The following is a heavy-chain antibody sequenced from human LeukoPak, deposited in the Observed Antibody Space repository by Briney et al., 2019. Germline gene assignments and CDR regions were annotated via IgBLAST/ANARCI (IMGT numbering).Heavy chain of an antibody. CDR1: VYTFINYD. J-gene: IGHJ5*02. D-gene: IGHD6-13*01. Sequence: ASVKVSCKASVYTFINYDINWVRQATGQGLEWMGWMNPNTGNTGYAQKFQGRATITRDTYTNTAYMERTGLTSEDTAVYYCARGGAVAGHNWFDPWGQGTLVTVSS. CDR3: ARGGAVAGHNWFDP. V-gene: IGHV1-8*03. CDR2: MNPNTGNT.